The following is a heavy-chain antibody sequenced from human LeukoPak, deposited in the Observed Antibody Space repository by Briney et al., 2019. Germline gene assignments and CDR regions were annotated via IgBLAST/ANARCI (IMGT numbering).Heavy chain of an antibody. CDR1: GGSVSSSEYY. Sequence: SETLSLTCTVSGGSVSSSEYYCDWIRQPPGKGLQWIGTIYYSGSTSYNPSPKSRVTISIDTFKNQLSLNLASVTAADTAVYYYARRPMSNRAFDIWGQGTMVTVSS. CDR3: ARRPMSNRAFDI. D-gene: IGHD4-11*01. CDR2: IYYSGST. V-gene: IGHV4-39*01. J-gene: IGHJ3*02.